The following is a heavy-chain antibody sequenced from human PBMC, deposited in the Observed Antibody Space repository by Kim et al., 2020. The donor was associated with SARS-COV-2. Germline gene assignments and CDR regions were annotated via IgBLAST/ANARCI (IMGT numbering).Heavy chain of an antibody. CDR2: IYYSGST. V-gene: IGHV4-31*03. Sequence: SETLSLTCTVSGGSISSGGYYWSWIRQHPGKGLEWIGYIYYSGSTYYNPSLKSRVTISVDTSKNQFSLKLSSVTAADTAVYYCATPGGELYAFDIWGQGTMVTVSS. CDR3: ATPGGELYAFDI. CDR1: GGSISSGGYY. J-gene: IGHJ3*02. D-gene: IGHD3-16*01.